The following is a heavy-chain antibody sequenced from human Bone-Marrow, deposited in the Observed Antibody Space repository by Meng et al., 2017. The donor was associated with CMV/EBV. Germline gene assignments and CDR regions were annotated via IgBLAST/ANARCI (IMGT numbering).Heavy chain of an antibody. J-gene: IGHJ4*02. CDR3: VKEEASRPFFEF. V-gene: IGHV3-23*01. CDR2: ITGSGGST. D-gene: IGHD6-6*01. CDR1: GFTFRSSA. Sequence: GESLKISCAASGFTFRSSAMSWVRQAPGKGLEWVSAITGSGGSTYHADSVKGRFTISRDNSKNTLYLQLNGLRADDTAVYYCVKEEASRPFFEFWGQGTLVTVSS.